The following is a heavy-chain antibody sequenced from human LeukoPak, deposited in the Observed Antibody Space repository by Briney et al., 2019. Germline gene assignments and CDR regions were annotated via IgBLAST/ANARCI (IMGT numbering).Heavy chain of an antibody. V-gene: IGHV3-21*01. CDR2: ISSSSPYI. J-gene: IGHJ4*02. CDR1: GFTFSSYE. D-gene: IGHD4-23*01. Sequence: PGGSLRLSCAASGFTFSSYEMNWVRQAPGKGLEWVASISSSSPYIYYTDSVKGRFTISRDNAKNSLYLHMNSLRAEDTAVYYCARDYGGSSPFDYWGQGTLVTVSS. CDR3: ARDYGGSSPFDY.